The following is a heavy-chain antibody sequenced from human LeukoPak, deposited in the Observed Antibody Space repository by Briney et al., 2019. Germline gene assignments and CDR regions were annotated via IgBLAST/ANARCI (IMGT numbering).Heavy chain of an antibody. CDR3: ARENCGSTSCYWGFDY. CDR2: INSDGGTT. V-gene: IGHV3-74*01. D-gene: IGHD2-2*01. CDR1: GFTFSNAW. Sequence: PGGSLRLSCAASGFTFSNAWMSWVRQAPGKGLVWVSRINSDGGTTTYADSVKGRFTISRDNAKNTLYLQMSSLRVEDTAMYYCARENCGSTSCYWGFDYWGLGTLVTVSS. J-gene: IGHJ4*02.